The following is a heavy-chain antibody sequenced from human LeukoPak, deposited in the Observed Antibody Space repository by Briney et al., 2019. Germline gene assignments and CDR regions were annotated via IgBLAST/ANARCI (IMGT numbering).Heavy chain of an antibody. J-gene: IGHJ4*02. V-gene: IGHV3-30*02. Sequence: GGSRRLSCAASGFTFSSYGMHWVRQAPGKGLEWVAFIRYNGGNKYYADSVKDRFTISRDNSKNTLYLQMNSLRPEDTALYYCAKDLRNYYDDWGQGTLVTVSS. D-gene: IGHD3-16*01. CDR2: IRYNGGNK. CDR3: AKDLRNYYDD. CDR1: GFTFSSYG.